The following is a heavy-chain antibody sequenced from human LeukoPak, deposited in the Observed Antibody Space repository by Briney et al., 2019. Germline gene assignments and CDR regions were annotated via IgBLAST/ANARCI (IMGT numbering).Heavy chain of an antibody. CDR2: ISSSGSTI. Sequence: GGSLRLSCAASGFTFSDYYMSWIRQAPGKGLEWVSNISSSGSTIYYADSVKGRFTISRDNAKNSLYLQMNSLRAEDTAVYYCARYRLAPAYYFDYWGQGTLVTVSS. V-gene: IGHV3-11*01. CDR1: GFTFSDYY. D-gene: IGHD3-9*01. CDR3: ARYRLAPAYYFDY. J-gene: IGHJ4*02.